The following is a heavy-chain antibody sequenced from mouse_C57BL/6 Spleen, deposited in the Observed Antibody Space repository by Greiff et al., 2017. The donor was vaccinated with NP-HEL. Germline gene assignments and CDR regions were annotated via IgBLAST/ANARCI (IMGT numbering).Heavy chain of an antibody. V-gene: IGHV1-82*01. D-gene: IGHD1-1*01. CDR1: GYAFRSSW. J-gene: IGHJ1*03. Sequence: QVQLQQSGPELVKPGASVKISCKASGYAFRSSWMNWVKQRPGTGLEWIGRIYPGDGDTNYNGKFKGKATLTADKSSSTAYMQLSSLTSEDSAVYFCYGSSWYFDVWGTGTTVTVSS. CDR2: IYPGDGDT. CDR3: YGSSWYFDV.